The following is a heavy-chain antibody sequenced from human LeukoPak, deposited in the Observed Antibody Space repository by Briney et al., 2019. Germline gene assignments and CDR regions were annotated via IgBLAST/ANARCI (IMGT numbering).Heavy chain of an antibody. V-gene: IGHV3-64*02. CDR1: GFTFSYFA. Sequence: PGGSLRLSCAASGFTFSYFAMHWVRQAPGKGLEYISAVSSNGDKTYYADSVKGRFSISRDNSKNTLYLQMGSLRAEDMAVYYCARGGYCSTTSCYEGSGDYYYGMDVWGGGTTVTVSS. CDR3: ARGGYCSTTSCYEGSGDYYYGMDV. CDR2: VSSNGDKT. D-gene: IGHD2-2*01. J-gene: IGHJ6*04.